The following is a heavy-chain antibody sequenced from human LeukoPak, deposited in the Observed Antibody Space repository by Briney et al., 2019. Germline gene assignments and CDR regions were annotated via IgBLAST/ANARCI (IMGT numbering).Heavy chain of an antibody. D-gene: IGHD1-1*01. Sequence: SETLSLTCTVSGGSISSSSFYWGWIRQPPGKGLEWIGSIYYSGTTYYNPSLQSRVNISVDTSKSQFSLKVSSVTAADTAVYYCARDHLTTGAPGTGDVLDAFDIWGQGTMVTVSS. CDR2: IYYSGTT. V-gene: IGHV4-39*07. J-gene: IGHJ3*02. CDR3: ARDHLTTGAPGTGDVLDAFDI. CDR1: GGSISSSSFY.